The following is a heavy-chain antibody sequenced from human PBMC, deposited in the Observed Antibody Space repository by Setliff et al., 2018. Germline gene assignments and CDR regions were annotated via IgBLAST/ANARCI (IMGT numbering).Heavy chain of an antibody. J-gene: IGHJ6*03. V-gene: IGHV4-31*03. CDR1: GDSIGRGGYY. D-gene: IGHD6-19*01. CDR2: IYYSGST. CDR3: ARGGGYNSGSYQGGFYYMDV. Sequence: SETLSLTCSVSGDSIGRGGYYWSWIRQQPGKGLEWIASIYYSGSTYYNPSLKSRLRVSMDSSKNQFYLDLSSVTAADTAVHYCARGGGYNSGSYQGGFYYMDVWGKGTTVTVSS.